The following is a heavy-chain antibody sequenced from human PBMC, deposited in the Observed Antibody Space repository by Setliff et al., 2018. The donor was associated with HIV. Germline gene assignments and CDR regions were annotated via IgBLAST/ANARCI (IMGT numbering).Heavy chain of an antibody. CDR2: ISGSGGST. CDR3: ARYEYSSSPAFDY. Sequence: GGSLRLSCAASGFTFSSYAMSWVRQAPGKGLEWVSTISGSGGSTYYADSVKGRFTISRDNSKNTLYLQMSSLRAEDTAVYYCARYEYSSSPAFDYWGQGTLVTVSS. D-gene: IGHD6-6*01. J-gene: IGHJ4*02. V-gene: IGHV3-23*01. CDR1: GFTFSSYA.